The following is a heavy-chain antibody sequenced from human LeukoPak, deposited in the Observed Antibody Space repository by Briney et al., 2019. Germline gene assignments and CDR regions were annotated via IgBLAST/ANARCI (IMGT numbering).Heavy chain of an antibody. CDR2: INPNSGGT. CDR1: GYTFTGYY. Sequence: GASVKVSCKASGYTFTGYYMHWVRQAPGQGLEWMGWINPNSGGTNYAQKFQGWVTMTRDTSISTAYMELSRLRSDDTAVYYCARGSPRRFGELLSHYYFDYWGQGTLVTVSS. J-gene: IGHJ4*02. V-gene: IGHV1-2*04. D-gene: IGHD3-10*01. CDR3: ARGSPRRFGELLSHYYFDY.